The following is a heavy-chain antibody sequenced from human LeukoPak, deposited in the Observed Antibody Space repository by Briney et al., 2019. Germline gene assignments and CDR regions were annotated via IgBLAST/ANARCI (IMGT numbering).Heavy chain of an antibody. Sequence: GGSLRLSCAASGFTFSSDSMNWVRQAPGKGLEWVSSISSSRSYIYYADSVKGRFTLSRDNLKTSMYLQMNSLSAEDTAVYYCARAVGYCSSTSCYAPFFDYWGQGTLVTVSS. CDR3: ARAVGYCSSTSCYAPFFDY. V-gene: IGHV3-21*01. CDR2: ISSSRSYI. D-gene: IGHD2-2*01. CDR1: GFTFSSDS. J-gene: IGHJ4*02.